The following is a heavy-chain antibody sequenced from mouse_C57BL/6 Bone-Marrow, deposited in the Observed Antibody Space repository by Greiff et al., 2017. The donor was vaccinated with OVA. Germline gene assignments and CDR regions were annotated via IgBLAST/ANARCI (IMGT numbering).Heavy chain of an antibody. J-gene: IGHJ3*01. Sequence: QVQLQQPGAELVKPGASVKLSCKASGYTFTSYWMHWVKQRPGRGLEWIGRIDPNSGGTKYNEKFKSKATLTVDKPSSTACMQIISLTSEDSSVYYCARRGNDPFAYWGQGTLVTVSA. CDR2: IDPNSGGT. CDR3: ARRGNDPFAY. D-gene: IGHD2-2*01. V-gene: IGHV1-72*01. CDR1: GYTFTSYW.